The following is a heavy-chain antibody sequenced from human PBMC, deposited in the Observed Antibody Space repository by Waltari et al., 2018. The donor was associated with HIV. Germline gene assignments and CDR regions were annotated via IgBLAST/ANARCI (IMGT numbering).Heavy chain of an antibody. V-gene: IGHV3-66*02. CDR1: GFTVSSNY. J-gene: IGHJ4*02. Sequence: EVQLVESGGGLVQPGGSLRLSCAASGFTVSSNYMSWVRQAPGKGREWFSVIYSGGSTYYADSVKGRFTSSRDNSKNTLYLQMNSLRAEDTAVYYCASSIDYDTMFDYWGQGTLVTVSS. CDR2: IYSGGST. CDR3: ASSIDYDTMFDY. D-gene: IGHD3-22*01.